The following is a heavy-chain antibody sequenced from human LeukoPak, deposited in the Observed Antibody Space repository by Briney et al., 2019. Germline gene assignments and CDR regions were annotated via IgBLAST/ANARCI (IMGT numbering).Heavy chain of an antibody. J-gene: IGHJ1*01. CDR2: IYYSGFT. CDR3: ARVEDYGDGGYFQH. Sequence: SQTLSLTCIVSDVSISSADYYWIWIPQPPGRGLEWIGYIYYSGFTYYNPSLRSRVTISLDTSKNQFSLNLSTVTAADTAVYSCARVEDYGDGGYFQHWGQGTLVTVSS. D-gene: IGHD3-16*01. CDR1: DVSISSADYY. V-gene: IGHV4-30-4*01.